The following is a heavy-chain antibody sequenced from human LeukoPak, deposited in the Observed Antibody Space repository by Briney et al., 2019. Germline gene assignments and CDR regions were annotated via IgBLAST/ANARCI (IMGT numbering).Heavy chain of an antibody. CDR2: IRSKAYGGTT. Sequence: GGSLRLSCTASGFTFGDYAMSRFRQAPGKGLEWVGFIRSKAYGGTTEYAASVKGRFTISRDDSKSIAYLQMNSLKTEDTAVYYCTRDQSGDIVATIYGMDVWGQGTTVTVSS. D-gene: IGHD5-12*01. CDR1: GFTFGDYA. V-gene: IGHV3-49*03. CDR3: TRDQSGDIVATIYGMDV. J-gene: IGHJ6*02.